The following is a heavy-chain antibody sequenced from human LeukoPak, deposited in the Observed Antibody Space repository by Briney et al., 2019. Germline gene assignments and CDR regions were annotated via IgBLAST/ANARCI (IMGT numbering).Heavy chain of an antibody. Sequence: SGTLSLTCAVSGGSISSSNWWSWVRQPPGKGLEWIGEIYHSGSTNYNPSLKSRVTISVDKSKNQFSLKLSSVTAADTAVYYCARGSGSSRVGLLHNWFDPWGQGTLVTVSS. CDR3: ARGSGSSRVGLLHNWFDP. CDR1: GGSISSSNW. D-gene: IGHD6-13*01. CDR2: IYHSGST. V-gene: IGHV4-4*02. J-gene: IGHJ5*02.